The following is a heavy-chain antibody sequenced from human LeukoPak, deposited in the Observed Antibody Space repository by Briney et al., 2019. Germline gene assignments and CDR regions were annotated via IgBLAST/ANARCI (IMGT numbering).Heavy chain of an antibody. CDR1: GGSFSGYY. D-gene: IGHD6-13*01. V-gene: IGHV4-59*01. Sequence: SETLSLTCAVYGGSFSGYYWSWLRQPPGKGLEWIGYIYYSGSTNYNPSLKSRVTISVDTSKNQFSLKLSSVTAADTAVYYCARTGSWYYYFDYWGQGTLVTVSS. J-gene: IGHJ4*02. CDR2: IYYSGST. CDR3: ARTGSWYYYFDY.